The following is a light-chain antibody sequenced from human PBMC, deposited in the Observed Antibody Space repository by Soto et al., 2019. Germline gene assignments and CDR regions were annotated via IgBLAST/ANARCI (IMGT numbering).Light chain of an antibody. Sequence: QSALTQPPSASGSPGQSVAISCTGTSSDVGGYDYVSWYQQHPGKAPKLMIYEVTKRPSGVPDRFSGSKSGNTASLTISALQAEDEADYYCTSYTSVTIVVFGGGTKVTVL. V-gene: IGLV2-8*01. J-gene: IGLJ2*01. CDR2: EVT. CDR1: SSDVGGYDY. CDR3: TSYTSVTIVV.